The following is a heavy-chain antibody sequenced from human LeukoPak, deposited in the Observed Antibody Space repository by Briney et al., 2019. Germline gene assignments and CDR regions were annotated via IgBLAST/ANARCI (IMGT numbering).Heavy chain of an antibody. CDR1: GGTFSSYA. CDR2: IIPIFGIA. V-gene: IGHV1-69*04. D-gene: IGHD2-15*01. Sequence: SVKVSCKASGGTFSSYAISWVRQAPGQGLEWMGRIIPIFGIANYAQKFQGRVTITADKSTSTAYMELSSLRSEDTAVYYCARDWVVAAYYYGMDVWGQGTTVTVSS. CDR3: ARDWVVAAYYYGMDV. J-gene: IGHJ6*02.